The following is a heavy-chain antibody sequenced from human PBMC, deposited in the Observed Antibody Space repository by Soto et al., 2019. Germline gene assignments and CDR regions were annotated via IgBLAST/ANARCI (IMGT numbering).Heavy chain of an antibody. CDR2: INHSGST. D-gene: IGHD3-22*01. V-gene: IGHV4-34*01. J-gene: IGHJ5*02. Sequence: QVQLQQWGAGLLKPSETLSLTCAVYGGSFSGYYWSWIRQPPGKGLEWIGEINHSGSTNYNPSLKSRVTISVDTSKNQFSLKLSSVTAADTAVYYCARSWEYYYDSSGFRFDPWGQGTLVTVSS. CDR1: GGSFSGYY. CDR3: ARSWEYYYDSSGFRFDP.